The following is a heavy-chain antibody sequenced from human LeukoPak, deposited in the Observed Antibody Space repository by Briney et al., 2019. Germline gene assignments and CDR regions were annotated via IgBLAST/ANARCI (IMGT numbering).Heavy chain of an antibody. D-gene: IGHD6-19*01. Sequence: PSETLSLTCTVSGGSISSYYWSWIRQPPGKRLEWIGYIYYSGSTNYNPSLKSRVTISVDTSKNQFSLKLSSVTAADTAVYYCARGGWYGRYFDYWGQGTLVTVSS. J-gene: IGHJ4*02. CDR2: IYYSGST. CDR3: ARGGWYGRYFDY. V-gene: IGHV4-59*08. CDR1: GGSISSYY.